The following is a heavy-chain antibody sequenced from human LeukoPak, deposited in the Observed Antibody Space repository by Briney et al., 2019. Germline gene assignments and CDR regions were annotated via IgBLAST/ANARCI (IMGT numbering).Heavy chain of an antibody. Sequence: PGGSLRLSCAASGFTFTSTSMNWVRQAPGKGLEWISYISSSSRTVHYADSVKGRFTISRDNAKNSLYLQMNSLRDEDTAVYYCARAREGSYDYWGQGTLVTVSS. J-gene: IGHJ4*02. V-gene: IGHV3-48*02. CDR2: ISSSSRTV. D-gene: IGHD1-26*01. CDR3: ARAREGSYDY. CDR1: GFTFTSTS.